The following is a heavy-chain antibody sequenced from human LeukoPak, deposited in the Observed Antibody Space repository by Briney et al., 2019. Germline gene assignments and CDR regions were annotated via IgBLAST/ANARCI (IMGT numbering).Heavy chain of an antibody. CDR3: ARVSAGAAAATRPCAFDI. V-gene: IGHV1-2*02. CDR2: INPNSGAT. Sequence: ASVKVSCKASGYTFSGYYIHWVRRAPGQGLEWMGWINPNSGATHHAQKFQGRVTMTRDTFISTAYMELSSLEYDDTAVYYCARVSAGAAAATRPCAFDIWGQGTMVTVSS. D-gene: IGHD6-13*01. J-gene: IGHJ3*02. CDR1: GYTFSGYY.